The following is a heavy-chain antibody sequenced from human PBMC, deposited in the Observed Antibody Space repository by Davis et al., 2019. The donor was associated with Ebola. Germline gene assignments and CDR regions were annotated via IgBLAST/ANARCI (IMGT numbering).Heavy chain of an antibody. CDR2: IYAGDSDT. CDR1: GYSFTSYW. D-gene: IGHD3-10*01. V-gene: IGHV5-51*01. Sequence: GESLKISCKGSGYSFTSYWIAWVRQMPGKGLEWMGIIYAGDSDTRYSPSFEGHVTISVDRSITTAYLQWSSLKASDTAMYYCARGDVLLWFGELLTSMGPFDYWGQGTLVTVSS. CDR3: ARGDVLLWFGELLTSMGPFDY. J-gene: IGHJ4*02.